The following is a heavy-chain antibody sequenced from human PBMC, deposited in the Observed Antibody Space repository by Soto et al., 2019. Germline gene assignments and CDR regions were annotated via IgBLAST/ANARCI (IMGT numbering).Heavy chain of an antibody. CDR1: GGSFSGYY. J-gene: IGHJ5*02. CDR2: INHSGST. D-gene: IGHD6-13*01. CDR3: ARDWAAAGTYWFDP. Sequence: QVQLQQWGAGLLKPSETLSLTCAVYGGSFSGYYWSWIRQPPGKGLEWIGEINHSGSTNYNPSLKSRVTISVDTSKNQFSLKLSSVTAADTAVYYCARDWAAAGTYWFDPWGQGTLVTVSS. V-gene: IGHV4-34*01.